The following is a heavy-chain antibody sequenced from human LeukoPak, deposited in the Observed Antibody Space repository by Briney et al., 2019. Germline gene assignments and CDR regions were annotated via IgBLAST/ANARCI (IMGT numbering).Heavy chain of an antibody. Sequence: SSETLSLTCTVSGGSISSYYWSWIRQPPGRGLEWIGYIYYSGSTNYNPSLKNRVTISVDTSKNQFSLKLSSVTAADTAVYYCARDHSGSYYGVWGQGTLVTVSS. CDR1: GGSISSYY. CDR2: IYYSGST. J-gene: IGHJ4*02. CDR3: ARDHSGSYYGV. D-gene: IGHD1-26*01. V-gene: IGHV4-59*01.